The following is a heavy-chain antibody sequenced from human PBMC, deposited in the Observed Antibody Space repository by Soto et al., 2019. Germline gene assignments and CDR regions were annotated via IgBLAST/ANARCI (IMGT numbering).Heavy chain of an antibody. Sequence: QVQLVESGGGLVKPGGSLRLSCAASGFTFSDYYMSWIRQAPGKGLEWVSYISSSGSIIYYADSVKGRFTISRDNAKNSLYLQMNRLRARDTAVYYCARQKAWTGEWLSLYAPGMDVWGQGTTVTVSS. CDR3: ARQKAWTGEWLSLYAPGMDV. CDR1: GFTFSDYY. D-gene: IGHD3-22*01. CDR2: ISSSGSII. J-gene: IGHJ6*02. V-gene: IGHV3-11*01.